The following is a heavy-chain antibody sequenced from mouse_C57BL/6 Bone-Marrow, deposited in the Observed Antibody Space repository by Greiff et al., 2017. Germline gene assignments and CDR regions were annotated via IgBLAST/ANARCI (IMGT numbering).Heavy chain of an antibody. CDR2: IYPGSGNT. CDR3: ARYDYGGMDY. CDR1: GYSFTSYY. D-gene: IGHD2-4*01. V-gene: IGHV1-66*01. Sequence: QVQLQQSGPELVKPGASVKISCKASGYSFTSYYIHWVKQRPGQGLEWIGWIYPGSGNTKYTEKFKGKATLTADTSSSTAYMQLSSLTSEDSAVYYCARYDYGGMDYWGQGTSVTVSS. J-gene: IGHJ4*01.